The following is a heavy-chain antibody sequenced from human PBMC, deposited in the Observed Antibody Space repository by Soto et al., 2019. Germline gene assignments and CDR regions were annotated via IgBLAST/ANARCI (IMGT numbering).Heavy chain of an antibody. J-gene: IGHJ4*02. CDR1: GESFSGYY. Sequence: SSETLSLTCAVYGESFSGYYWSWIRQPPGEGLEWIGEINHSGSTNYNPSLKSRVTISVDTSKNQFSLKLSSVTAADTAVYYCARGRIYDYVSGSSRYHFDYWGQGTLVTVSS. CDR3: ARGRIYDYVSGSSRYHFDY. D-gene: IGHD3-16*02. V-gene: IGHV4-34*01. CDR2: INHSGST.